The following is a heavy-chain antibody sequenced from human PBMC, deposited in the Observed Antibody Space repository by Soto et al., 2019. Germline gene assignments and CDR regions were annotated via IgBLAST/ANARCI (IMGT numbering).Heavy chain of an antibody. CDR3: ARGYYYYMDV. CDR2: IYYSGST. J-gene: IGHJ6*03. V-gene: IGHV4-59*01. CDR1: GGFISSDY. Sequence: SETLSLTCTVSGGFISSDYWSWIRQPPGKGLEWIGYIYYSGSTNYNPSLKSRVTISVDTSKNQFSLELSSATAADTAVYYCARGYYYYMDVWGKGTTVTVSS.